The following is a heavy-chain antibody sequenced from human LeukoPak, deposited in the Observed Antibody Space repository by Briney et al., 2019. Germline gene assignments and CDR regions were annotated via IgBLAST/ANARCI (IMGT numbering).Heavy chain of an antibody. CDR1: GDSLSSNSAA. CDR2: TYYRSKLYN. CDR3: ARDRAEYSGYDYYYYYGMDV. Sequence: SQTLSLTCALSGDSLSSNSAAWHWLRQSPSRGLEWLGRTYYRSKLYNDYAVSVKSPITINPDTSKTPVSVQLNSVTPEDTAVYYCARDRAEYSGYDYYYYYGMDVWGQGTTVTVPS. D-gene: IGHD5-12*01. V-gene: IGHV6-1*01. J-gene: IGHJ6*02.